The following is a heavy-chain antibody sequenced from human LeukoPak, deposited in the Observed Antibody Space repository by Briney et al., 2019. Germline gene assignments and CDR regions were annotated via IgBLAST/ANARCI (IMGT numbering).Heavy chain of an antibody. V-gene: IGHV1-2*04. CDR2: INPNSGGT. CDR1: GYTFTSYY. Sequence: GASVKVSCKASGYTFTSYYMHWVRQAPGQGLEWMGWINPNSGGTNYAQKFQGWVTMTRDTSISTAYMELSRLRSDDTAVYYCARGSGASGIYGMDVWGQGTTVTVSS. J-gene: IGHJ6*02. D-gene: IGHD3-10*01. CDR3: ARGSGASGIYGMDV.